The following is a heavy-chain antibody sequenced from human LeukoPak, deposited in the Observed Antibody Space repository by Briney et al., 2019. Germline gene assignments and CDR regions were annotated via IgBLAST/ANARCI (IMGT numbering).Heavy chain of an antibody. Sequence: PSETLSLTCTVSGGSVSSGSYYWSWIRQPPGKGLEWIGYIYYSGSTNYNPSLKSRVTISVDTSKNQFSLKLSSVTAADTAVYYCARGDCGGDCYFPGYYYYYGTDVWGKGTTVTVSS. CDR3: ARGDCGGDCYFPGYYYYYGTDV. V-gene: IGHV4-61*01. J-gene: IGHJ6*04. CDR1: GGSVSSGSYY. D-gene: IGHD2-21*02. CDR2: IYYSGST.